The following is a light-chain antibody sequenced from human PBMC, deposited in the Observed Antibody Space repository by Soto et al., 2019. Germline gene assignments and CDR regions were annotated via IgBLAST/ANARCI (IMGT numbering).Light chain of an antibody. CDR2: DVN. CDR1: SSDVGGYNY. Sequence: QSALTQPRSVSGSPGQSVTISCTGTSSDVGGYNYVSWYQHHPGKAPKLMIYDVNKRPSGVPDRFSGSKSGNTVSLTISGLQAEDESDYYCCSYAGSYTYVFGTGTKLTVL. J-gene: IGLJ1*01. CDR3: CSYAGSYTYV. V-gene: IGLV2-11*01.